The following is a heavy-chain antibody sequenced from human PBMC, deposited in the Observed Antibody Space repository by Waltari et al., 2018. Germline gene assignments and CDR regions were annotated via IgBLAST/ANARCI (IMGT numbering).Heavy chain of an antibody. V-gene: IGHV4-39*01. CDR1: GGSISSRSYY. D-gene: IGHD3-16*01. CDR3: ARWAPHDSLPAHDAFDI. CDR2: IYYSGST. Sequence: QLQLQESGPGLVKPSETLSLTCTVSGGSISSRSYYWGWIRQPPGKGLEWIGSIYYSGSTYYNPSLKSRVTISVDTSKNQFSLKLSSVTAADTAVYYCARWAPHDSLPAHDAFDIWGQGTMVTVSS. J-gene: IGHJ3*02.